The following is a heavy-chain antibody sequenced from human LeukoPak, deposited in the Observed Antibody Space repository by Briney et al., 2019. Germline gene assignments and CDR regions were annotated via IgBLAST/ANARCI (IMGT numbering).Heavy chain of an antibody. CDR1: HGAISTFF. Sequence: SETLSLTCSLSHGAISTFFWNWIRQPAGKPLEWIGRVYATGTANYNPSLQSRVTMSIDASQNQFSLKLTSVTAADTAVYYCARGLDSSSWYGRKNWFDPWGQGTLVTVSS. CDR2: VYATGTA. J-gene: IGHJ5*02. CDR3: ARGLDSSSWYGRKNWFDP. V-gene: IGHV4-4*07. D-gene: IGHD6-13*01.